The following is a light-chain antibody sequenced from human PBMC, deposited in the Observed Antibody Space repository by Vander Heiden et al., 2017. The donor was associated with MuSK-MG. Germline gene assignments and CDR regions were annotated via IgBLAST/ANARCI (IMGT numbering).Light chain of an antibody. Sequence: SNELTQPPSVSVSPGQTASITCSGDKLGDKYAAWYQQKPGQSPVLVIYQDTYRPSGIPQRFSGSKSGDTATLTISGTQAVDEADYYCQAWDSTTVVFGGGTKLTVL. J-gene: IGLJ3*02. CDR2: QDT. V-gene: IGLV3-1*01. CDR1: KLGDKY. CDR3: QAWDSTTVV.